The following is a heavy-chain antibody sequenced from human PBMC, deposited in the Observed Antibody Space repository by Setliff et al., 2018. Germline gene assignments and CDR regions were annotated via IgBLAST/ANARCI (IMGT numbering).Heavy chain of an antibody. CDR2: ISWNSGSI. J-gene: IGHJ4*02. V-gene: IGHV3-9*01. CDR1: GFTFDDYA. Sequence: GGSLRLSCAASGFTFDDYAMHWVRQAPGKGLEWVSGISWNSGSIGYADSVKGRFTISRDNAKNTLYLQMNSLRAEDTAVYYCARAHSSTLSVHDFWGQGTLVTVSS. CDR3: ARAHSSTLSVHDF. D-gene: IGHD2-2*01.